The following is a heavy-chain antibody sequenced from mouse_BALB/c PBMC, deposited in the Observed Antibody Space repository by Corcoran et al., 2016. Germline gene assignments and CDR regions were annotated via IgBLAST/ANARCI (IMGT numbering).Heavy chain of an antibody. V-gene: IGHV3-6*02. CDR1: GYSITSGYY. CDR2: ISYDGSN. D-gene: IGHD2-12*01. J-gene: IGHJ2*01. CDR3: ARDYDYYDY. Sequence: DVQLQESGPGLVKPSQSLSLTCSVTGYSITSGYYWNWIRQVPGNKLEWMGYISYDGSNNYNPSLKNRISITRDTSKNQFFLKLNSVTTEDTATYYCARDYDYYDYWGQGTTLAVSS.